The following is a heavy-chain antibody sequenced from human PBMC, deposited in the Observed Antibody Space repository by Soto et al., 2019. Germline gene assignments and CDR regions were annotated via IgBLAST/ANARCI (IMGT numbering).Heavy chain of an antibody. J-gene: IGHJ5*02. CDR3: ARVSGYCTNGVCYRWFDP. CDR2: ISAYNGNT. Sequence: QVQLVQSEAEVKKPGASVKVSCKASGYTFTSYGISWVRQAPGQGLEWMGWISAYNGNTNYAQKLQGRVTMTTDTSTSTAYMELRSLRSDDTAVYYCARVSGYCTNGVCYRWFDPWGQGTLVTVSS. D-gene: IGHD2-8*01. V-gene: IGHV1-18*01. CDR1: GYTFTSYG.